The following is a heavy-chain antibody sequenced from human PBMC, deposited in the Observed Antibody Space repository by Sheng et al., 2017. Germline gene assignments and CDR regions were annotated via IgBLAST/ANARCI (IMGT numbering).Heavy chain of an antibody. CDR2: IIPILGIA. V-gene: IGHV1-69*02. CDR1: GGTFSSYT. D-gene: IGHD1-26*01. CDR3: ARARYSGSYRGSYYFDY. Sequence: QVQLVQSGAEVKKPGSSVKVSCKASGGTFSSYTISWVRQAPGQGLEWMGRIIPILGIANYAQKFQGRVTITADKSTSTAYMELSSLRSEDTAVYYCARARYSGSYRGSYYFDYWGQGTLVTVSS. J-gene: IGHJ4*02.